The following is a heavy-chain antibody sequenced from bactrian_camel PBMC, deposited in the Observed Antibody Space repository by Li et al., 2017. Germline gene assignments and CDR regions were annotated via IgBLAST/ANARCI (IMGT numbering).Heavy chain of an antibody. Sequence: AINSGGGYPYYDDSVKGRFTVSRDNAKNTLYLQMNSLKPEDTAMYYCAADWFSPSPIQALGVMCPDEYNYWGQGTQVTVS. J-gene: IGHJ4*01. CDR3: AADWFSPSPIQALGVMCPDEYNY. CDR2: INSGGGYP. D-gene: IGHD3*01. V-gene: IGHV3S31*01.